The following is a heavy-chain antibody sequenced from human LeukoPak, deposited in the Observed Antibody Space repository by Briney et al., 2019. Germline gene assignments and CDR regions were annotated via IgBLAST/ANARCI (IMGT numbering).Heavy chain of an antibody. D-gene: IGHD5-12*01. J-gene: IGHJ6*02. CDR1: GFTFSSYE. V-gene: IGHV3-23*01. CDR3: AKTHYDLLDV. CDR2: MNNGPGAT. Sequence: GGSLRLSCAASGFTFSSYEMNWGRQAPGKGLEWGSAMNNGPGATFYRDSVRGRFTISRDDSKSTLYLQMNSLRAEDTGTYYCAKTHYDLLDVWGQGTTVTVSS.